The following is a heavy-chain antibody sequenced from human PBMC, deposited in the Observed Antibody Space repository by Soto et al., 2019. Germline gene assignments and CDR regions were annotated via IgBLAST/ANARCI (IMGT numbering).Heavy chain of an antibody. CDR1: GYSFTSYW. J-gene: IGHJ3*02. CDR3: ASPVAATARDAFDI. D-gene: IGHD2-15*01. Sequence: PGESLKISCKGSGYSFTSYWISWVRQMPGKGLEWMGRIDPSDSYTNYSPSFQGHVTISADKSISTAYLQWSSLKASDTAMYYCASPVAATARDAFDIWGQGTMVTVSS. V-gene: IGHV5-10-1*01. CDR2: IDPSDSYT.